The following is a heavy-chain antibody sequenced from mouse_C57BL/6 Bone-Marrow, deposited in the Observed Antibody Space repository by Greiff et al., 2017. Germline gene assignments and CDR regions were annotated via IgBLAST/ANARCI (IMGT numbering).Heavy chain of an antibody. D-gene: IGHD2-2*01. V-gene: IGHV1-82*01. J-gene: IGHJ3*01. Sequence: VQLVESGPELVKPGASVKISCKASGYAFSSSWMNWVKQRPGKGLEWIGRIYPGAGDTNYNGKFKGKATLTADKSSSTAYMQLSSLTSEDSAVYFCARGGYDAWFAYWGQGTLVTVSA. CDR2: IYPGAGDT. CDR1: GYAFSSSW. CDR3: ARGGYDAWFAY.